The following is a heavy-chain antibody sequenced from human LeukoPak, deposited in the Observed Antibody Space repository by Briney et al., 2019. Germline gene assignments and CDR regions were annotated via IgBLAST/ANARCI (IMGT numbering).Heavy chain of an antibody. CDR2: IDPSDSYT. V-gene: IGHV5-10-1*01. J-gene: IGHJ4*02. Sequence: GESLKTSCKGSGYSFTSYWISWVRQMPGKGLGWRGRIDPSDSYTNYSPSFQGHVTISADKSISTAYLQWSSLKASDTAMYYCARTYYDILTGEVHFDYWGQGTLVTVSS. CDR1: GYSFTSYW. CDR3: ARTYYDILTGEVHFDY. D-gene: IGHD3-9*01.